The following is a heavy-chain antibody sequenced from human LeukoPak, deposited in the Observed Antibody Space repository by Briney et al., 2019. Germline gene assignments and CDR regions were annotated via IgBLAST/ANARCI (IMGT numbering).Heavy chain of an antibody. CDR1: GGSISSYY. D-gene: IGHD4-11*01. Sequence: SETLSLTCTVCGGSISSYYRSWIRQPDGKGLEWIGRIYTSGSTNYNPSLKSRVTMSVDTSKNQFSLNLSSVTAADTAFYYCARETTGLARYFDYWGQGTLVTVSS. J-gene: IGHJ4*02. V-gene: IGHV4-4*07. CDR2: IYTSGST. CDR3: ARETTGLARYFDY.